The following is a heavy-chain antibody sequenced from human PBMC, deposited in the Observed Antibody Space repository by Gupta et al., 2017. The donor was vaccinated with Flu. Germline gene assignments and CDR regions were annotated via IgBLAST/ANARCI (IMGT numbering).Heavy chain of an antibody. CDR1: GYSFTGSC. D-gene: IGHD2-15*01. J-gene: IGHJ5*02. CDR3: ARDDVGIFTGLGT. V-gene: IGHV1-2*06. Sequence: QVQLVQSGAEVKIPGASVKVSCKASGYSFTGSCIHWIRQAPGQGLEWMGRVNPNSGDTNFAQKFQGRLAMTTDASITTASMELNSLRSEDTAVYFCARDDVGIFTGLGTWGQGTLVTVSS. CDR2: VNPNSGDT.